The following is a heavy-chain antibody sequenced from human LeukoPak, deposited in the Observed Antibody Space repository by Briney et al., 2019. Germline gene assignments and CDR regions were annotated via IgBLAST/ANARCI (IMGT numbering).Heavy chain of an antibody. Sequence: GGSLRLCCAASGFTLSDFSMTWVRQAPGKGLEWVSSIDHAGTNAGTYYADSVKGRFTISRDNSKNTLCLQLNSLRADDTAVYYCAKNWGPLDMRGQGTMVTVSS. CDR1: GFTLSDFS. J-gene: IGHJ3*02. D-gene: IGHD3-16*01. V-gene: IGHV3-23*03. CDR3: AKNWGPLDM. CDR2: IDHAGTNAGT.